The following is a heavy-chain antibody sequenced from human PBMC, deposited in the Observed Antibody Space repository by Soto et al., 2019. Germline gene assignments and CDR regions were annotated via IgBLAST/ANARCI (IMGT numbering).Heavy chain of an antibody. CDR3: ARGSAFDI. CDR2: TYYRSKWYN. V-gene: IGHV6-1*01. J-gene: IGHJ3*02. CDR1: GEIVSSNTGA. Sequence: SPTLSLPCAISGEIVSSNTGAWNWIRQSPSRGLEWLGRTYYRSKWYNDYGPSVKGRVTINPDTSSNRLSLQMNSVTPEDTAVYYCARGSAFDIWGQGPMVAV.